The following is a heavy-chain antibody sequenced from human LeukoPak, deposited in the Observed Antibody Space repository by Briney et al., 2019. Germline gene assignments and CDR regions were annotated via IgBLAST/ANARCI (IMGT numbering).Heavy chain of an antibody. CDR1: GGSISSSSYY. CDR2: IYYSGST. V-gene: IGHV4-39*01. CDR3: ASATEYYDYVWGSYSIIFDY. J-gene: IGHJ4*02. Sequence: PSETLSLTCTVSGGSISSSSYYWGWIRQPLGKGLEWIGSIYYSGSTYYNPSLKSRVTISVDTSKNQFSLKLSSVTAADTAVYYCASATEYYDYVWGSYSIIFDYWGQGTLVTVSS. D-gene: IGHD3-16*01.